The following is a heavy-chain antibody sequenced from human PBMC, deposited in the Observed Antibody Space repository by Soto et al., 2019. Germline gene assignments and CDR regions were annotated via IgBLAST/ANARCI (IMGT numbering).Heavy chain of an antibody. CDR2: INPSGGST. J-gene: IGHJ6*02. V-gene: IGHV1-46*01. CDR1: GYTFTSYY. D-gene: IGHD2-2*02. Sequence: GPPVKVSCKASGYTFTSYYMHWVRQAPGQGLEWMGIINPSGGSTSYAQKFQGRVTMTRDTSTSTVYMELSSLRSEDTAVYYCAREYCSSTSCYIWYYYYGMDVWGQGTTVTVSS. CDR3: AREYCSSTSCYIWYYYYGMDV.